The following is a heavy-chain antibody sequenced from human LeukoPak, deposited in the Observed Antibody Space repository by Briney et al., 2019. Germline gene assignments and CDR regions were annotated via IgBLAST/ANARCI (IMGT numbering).Heavy chain of an antibody. J-gene: IGHJ6*02. CDR1: GGSISSRNW. CDR2: IYHSGST. CDR3: ARVPGYSSSWSLGYYYYGMDV. V-gene: IGHV4-4*02. Sequence: SETLSLTCAVSGGSISSRNWWSWVRPPPGKGLEWIGEIYHSGSTNYNPSLKSRVTISVDKSKNQFSLKLSSVTAADTAVYYCARVPGYSSSWSLGYYYYGMDVWGQGTTVTVSS. D-gene: IGHD6-13*01.